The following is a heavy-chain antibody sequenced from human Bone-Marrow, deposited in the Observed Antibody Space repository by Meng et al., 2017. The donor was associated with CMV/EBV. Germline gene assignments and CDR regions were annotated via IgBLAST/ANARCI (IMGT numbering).Heavy chain of an antibody. V-gene: IGHV3-53*01. CDR2: AYSAWST. J-gene: IGHJ5*02. CDR1: GFSVSSYY. Sequence: GESLKISCAASGFSVSSYYVSWVRQGPGKGLEWISIAYSAWSTYYADSVKGRFTVSRDNAKNSLYLQMNSLRAEDTAVYYCAREKEGGWFDPWGQGTLVTVSS. CDR3: AREKEGGWFDP.